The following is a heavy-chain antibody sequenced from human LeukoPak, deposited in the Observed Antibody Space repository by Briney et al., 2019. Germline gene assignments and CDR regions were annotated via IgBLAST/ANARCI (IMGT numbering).Heavy chain of an antibody. V-gene: IGHV4-61*08. Sequence: SETLSLTCTVSGGSISSGGYYWNWIRQHPGKGLEWIGYIYYSGSTNYNPSLKSRVTISVDTSKNQFSLKLSSVTAADTAVYYCARQAVRGTHRFDPWGQGTLVTVSS. CDR1: GGSISSGGYY. CDR3: ARQAVRGTHRFDP. CDR2: IYYSGST. J-gene: IGHJ5*02. D-gene: IGHD3-10*01.